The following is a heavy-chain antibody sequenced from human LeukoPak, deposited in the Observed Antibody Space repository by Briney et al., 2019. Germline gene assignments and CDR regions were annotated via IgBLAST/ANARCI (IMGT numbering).Heavy chain of an antibody. D-gene: IGHD6-19*01. CDR2: ISGRGGGT. Sequence: PGGSLRLSCAASGFTFSSYAMSWVRQAPGKGLEWVSAISGRGGGTYYADSVKGGVTLSRDNSKHTLYLQMNSLRAKDTAVYYCAMAWLVDAFDIWGQGTMVTVSS. J-gene: IGHJ3*02. CDR1: GFTFSSYA. CDR3: AMAWLVDAFDI. V-gene: IGHV3-23*01.